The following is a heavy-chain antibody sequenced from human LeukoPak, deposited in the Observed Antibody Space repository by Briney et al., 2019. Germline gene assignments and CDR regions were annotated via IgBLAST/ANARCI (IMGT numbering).Heavy chain of an antibody. CDR3: VRGSGRNYYDSSDY. Sequence: PSETLSLTCAVYGGSFSGYYWSWIRQPPGKGLEWIGEINHSGSTNYNPSLKSRVTISVDTSKNQFSLKLSSVTAADTAVYYCVRGSGRNYYDSSDYWGQGTLVTVSS. CDR2: INHSGST. J-gene: IGHJ4*02. V-gene: IGHV4-34*01. CDR1: GGSFSGYY. D-gene: IGHD3-22*01.